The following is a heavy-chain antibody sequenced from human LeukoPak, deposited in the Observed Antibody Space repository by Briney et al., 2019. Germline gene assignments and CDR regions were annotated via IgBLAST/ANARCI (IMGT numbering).Heavy chain of an antibody. CDR3: ARDCTSCYPPVAFDI. Sequence: PGGSLRLSCAASGFTFSSYWMSWVRQPPGKGLEWVANIKQDGSEKYYVDSVKGRFTISRDNAKNSLYLQMNSLRAEDTAVYYCARDCTSCYPPVAFDIWGQGTMVTVSS. CDR2: IKQDGSEK. J-gene: IGHJ3*02. CDR1: GFTFSSYW. V-gene: IGHV3-7*01. D-gene: IGHD2-2*01.